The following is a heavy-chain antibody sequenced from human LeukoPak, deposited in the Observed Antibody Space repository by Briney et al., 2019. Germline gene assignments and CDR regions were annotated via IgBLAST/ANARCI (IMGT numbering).Heavy chain of an antibody. D-gene: IGHD3-9*01. CDR2: IKSKTDGGTT. Sequence: GGSLRLSCAASGFTFSNAWMSWVRQAPGKGLEWVGRIKSKTDGGTTDYAAPVKGRFTISRDDSKNTLYLQMNSLKTEDTAVYYCTTDSAYDILTGYNLYGMDVWGQGTTVSVSS. V-gene: IGHV3-15*01. CDR1: GFTFSNAW. J-gene: IGHJ6*02. CDR3: TTDSAYDILTGYNLYGMDV.